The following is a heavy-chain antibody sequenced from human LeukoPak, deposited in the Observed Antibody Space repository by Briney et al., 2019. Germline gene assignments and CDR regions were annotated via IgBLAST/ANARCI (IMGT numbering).Heavy chain of an antibody. CDR3: ARPTKDSSGYLGGAFDI. CDR2: IYYSGST. CDR1: GGSISSSSYY. V-gene: IGHV4-39*01. J-gene: IGHJ3*02. D-gene: IGHD3-22*01. Sequence: PSETLSLTCTVSGGSISSSSYYWGWIRQPPGKGLEWIGSIYYSGSTYYNPSLKSRVTISVDTSKNQFSLKLSSVTAADTAVYYCARPTKDSSGYLGGAFDIWGQGTMVTVSS.